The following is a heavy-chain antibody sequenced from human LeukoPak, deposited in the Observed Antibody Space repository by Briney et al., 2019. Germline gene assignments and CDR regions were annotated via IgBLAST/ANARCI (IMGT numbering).Heavy chain of an antibody. Sequence: ASETLSLTCTVSGGSISSYYWSWIRQPPGKGLEWIGYIYYSGSTNYNPSLKSRVTISVGTSKNQFSLKLSSVTAADTAVYYCARVSSYSWYFDLWGRGTLVTVSS. CDR2: IYYSGST. V-gene: IGHV4-59*01. J-gene: IGHJ2*01. CDR3: ARVSSYSWYFDL. D-gene: IGHD1-26*01. CDR1: GGSISSYY.